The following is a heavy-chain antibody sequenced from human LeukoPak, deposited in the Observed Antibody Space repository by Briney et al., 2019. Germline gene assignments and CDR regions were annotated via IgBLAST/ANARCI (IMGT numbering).Heavy chain of an antibody. V-gene: IGHV4-59*01. D-gene: IGHD6-13*01. CDR1: GGSISSYY. CDR2: IFYSGST. J-gene: IGHJ5*02. CDR3: ARDTVSGYSSSWYWFDP. Sequence: SETLSLTCTVSGGSISSYYWSWIRQPPGKGLEWIGYIFYSGSTNYNPSLKSRVTISVDTSKNQFSLKLSSVTAADTATYYCARDTVSGYSSSWYWFDPWGQGTLVTVSS.